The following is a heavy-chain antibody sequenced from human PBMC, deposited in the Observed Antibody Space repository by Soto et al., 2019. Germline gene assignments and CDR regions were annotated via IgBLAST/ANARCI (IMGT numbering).Heavy chain of an antibody. J-gene: IGHJ3*02. D-gene: IGHD3-16*02. CDR1: GFTFSSYA. V-gene: IGHV3-23*01. CDR3: AKDLEHDYIWGSYRPQAFDI. Sequence: LRLSCAASGFTFSSYAMSWVRQAPGKGLEWVSAISGSGGSTYYADSVKGRFTISRDNSKNTLYLQMNSLRAEDTAVYYCAKDLEHDYIWGSYRPQAFDIWGQGTMVTVSS. CDR2: ISGSGGST.